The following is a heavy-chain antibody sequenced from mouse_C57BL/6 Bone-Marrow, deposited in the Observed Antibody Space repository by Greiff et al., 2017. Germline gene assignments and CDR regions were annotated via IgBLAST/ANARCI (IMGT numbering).Heavy chain of an antibody. CDR3: ASAPYDGYYETWFAY. D-gene: IGHD2-3*01. J-gene: IGHJ3*01. Sequence: EVMLVESGGGLVKPGGSLKLSCAASGFTFSSYAMSWVRQTPEKRLEWVATISAGGSYTYYPDNVKGRFTISRDNAKTNLYLQMSPLKTEDTTMYYCASAPYDGYYETWFAYWGQGTLVTVSA. CDR2: ISAGGSYT. CDR1: GFTFSSYA. V-gene: IGHV5-4*03.